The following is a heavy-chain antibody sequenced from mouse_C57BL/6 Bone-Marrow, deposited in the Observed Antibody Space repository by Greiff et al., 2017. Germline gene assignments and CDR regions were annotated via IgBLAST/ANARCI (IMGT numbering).Heavy chain of an antibody. D-gene: IGHD1-1*01. CDR1: GYAFSSSW. CDR2: IYPGDGDT. CDR3: ARLRLGTTVVFDY. Sequence: QVQLQQSGPELVKPGASVKISCKASGYAFSSSWMNWVKQRPGQGLEWIGRIYPGDGDTNYNGKFKGKATLTADKSSSTAYMQLSSLTSENSAVYFCARLRLGTTVVFDYWGQGTTLTVSS. V-gene: IGHV1-82*01. J-gene: IGHJ2*01.